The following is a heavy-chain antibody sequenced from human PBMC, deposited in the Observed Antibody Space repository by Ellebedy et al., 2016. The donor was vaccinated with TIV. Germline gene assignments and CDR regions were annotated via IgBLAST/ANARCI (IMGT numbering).Heavy chain of an antibody. CDR2: MSYDGSNR. J-gene: IGHJ4*02. CDR3: ARDPSWGSGTHSPPFDY. D-gene: IGHD3-10*01. V-gene: IGHV3-30*01. CDR1: GFAFSSYA. Sequence: GESLKISCAASGFAFSSYAMHWVRQAPGKGLEWVAVMSYDGSNRYYADSVKGRFTVSRDNSQNTLYLQMNSMRHEDTAVYYCARDPSWGSGTHSPPFDYWGQGTLVTVSS.